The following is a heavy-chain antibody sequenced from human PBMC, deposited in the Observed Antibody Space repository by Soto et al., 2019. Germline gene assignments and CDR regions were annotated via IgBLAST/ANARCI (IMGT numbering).Heavy chain of an antibody. D-gene: IGHD3-10*01. CDR3: ARSISP. Sequence: QVQLQESGPGLVKPSQTLSLTCTVSGXXXXXXXYYWSWIRQHPGKGLEWIGYIYYIGSTYYNPXXXXXXXXXXXXXXXXXXXXXXXXXXXXXAVYYCARSISPWGQGTLVTVSS. J-gene: IGHJ5*02. V-gene: IGHV4-31*01. CDR2: IYYIGST. CDR1: GXXXXXXXYY.